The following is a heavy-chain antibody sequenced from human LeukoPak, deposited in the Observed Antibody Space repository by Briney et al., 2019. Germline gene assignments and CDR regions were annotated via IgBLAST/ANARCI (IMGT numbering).Heavy chain of an antibody. CDR2: IIPILGIA. CDR1: GGAFSSYA. Sequence: AASVKVSCKASGGAFSSYAISWVRQAPGQGLEWMGRIIPILGIANYAQKFQGRVTITADKSTSTAYMELSRLRSDDTAVYYCARDGGSGSYYYYGMDVWGQGTTVTVSS. CDR3: ARDGGSGSYYYYGMDV. D-gene: IGHD3-10*01. V-gene: IGHV1-69*04. J-gene: IGHJ6*02.